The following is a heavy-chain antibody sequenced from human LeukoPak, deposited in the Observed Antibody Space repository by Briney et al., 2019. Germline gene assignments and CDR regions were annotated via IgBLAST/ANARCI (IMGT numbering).Heavy chain of an antibody. V-gene: IGHV4-59*01. Sequence: SETLSLTCTVSGGSISSYYWSWIRQPPGKGLEWIGYLFYSGSTNYNPSLKSRVTISADTSKNQFSLKLTAVNTADTAVYYCARDSGYSYGYDYWGLGTLVTVSS. J-gene: IGHJ4*02. D-gene: IGHD5-18*01. CDR3: ARDSGYSYGYDY. CDR1: GGSISSYY. CDR2: LFYSGST.